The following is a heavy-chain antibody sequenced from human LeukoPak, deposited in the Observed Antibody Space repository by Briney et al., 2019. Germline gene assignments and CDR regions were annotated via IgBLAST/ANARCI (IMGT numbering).Heavy chain of an antibody. V-gene: IGHV3-23*01. D-gene: IGHD3-22*01. CDR1: RFTFGSYW. J-gene: IGHJ3*02. CDR3: AKRVVGYYDSSPGAFDI. Sequence: GGSLRLSCVASRFTFGSYWMTWVRQAPGKGLEWVSAISGSGGSTYYADSVKGRFTISRDNSKNTLYLQMNSLRAEDTAVYYCAKRVVGYYDSSPGAFDIWGQGTMVTVSS. CDR2: ISGSGGST.